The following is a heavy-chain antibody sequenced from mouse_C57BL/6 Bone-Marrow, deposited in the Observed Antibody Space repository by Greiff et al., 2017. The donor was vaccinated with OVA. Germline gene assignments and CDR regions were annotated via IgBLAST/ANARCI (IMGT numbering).Heavy chain of an antibody. J-gene: IGHJ3*01. D-gene: IGHD1-1*01. Sequence: EVMLVESGGGLVKPGGSLKLSCAASGFTFSSYAMSWVRQTPEKRLEWVATISDGGSYTYYPDNVKGRFTISRDNAKNNLYLQMSHLKSEDTAMYYCARADYYGSSWFAYWGQGTRVTVSA. CDR2: ISDGGSYT. CDR3: ARADYYGSSWFAY. V-gene: IGHV5-4*03. CDR1: GFTFSSYA.